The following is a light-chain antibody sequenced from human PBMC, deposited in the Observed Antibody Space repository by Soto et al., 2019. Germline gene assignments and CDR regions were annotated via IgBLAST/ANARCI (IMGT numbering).Light chain of an antibody. Sequence: QCALTQPRSVSGSPLQSVAISCTGTSSDIGGYNYVSWFQQHPGKAPKLMIYDVSKWPSGVPDRFSGSKSGNTASLTISGLQAEDEADYYCCSYAGTYTYVFGTGTKVT. CDR2: DVS. J-gene: IGLJ1*01. V-gene: IGLV2-11*01. CDR3: CSYAGTYTYV. CDR1: SSDIGGYNY.